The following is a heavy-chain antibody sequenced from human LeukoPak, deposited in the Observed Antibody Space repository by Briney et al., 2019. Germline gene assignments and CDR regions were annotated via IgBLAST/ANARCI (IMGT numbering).Heavy chain of an antibody. Sequence: GGSLRLSCAASGFTFSSYGMHWVRQAPGKGLEWVAVISYDGSNKYYADSVKGRFTISRDNSKSTLYLQMNSLRAEDTAVYYCVRGTPSSSGWLYYGMDVWGQGTTVTVSS. CDR1: GFTFSSYG. J-gene: IGHJ6*02. D-gene: IGHD6-19*01. CDR2: ISYDGSNK. CDR3: VRGTPSSSGWLYYGMDV. V-gene: IGHV3-30*03.